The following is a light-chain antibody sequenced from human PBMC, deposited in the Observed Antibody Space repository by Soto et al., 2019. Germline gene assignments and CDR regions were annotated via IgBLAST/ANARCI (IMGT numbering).Light chain of an antibody. J-gene: IGKJ3*01. CDR2: GAS. Sequence: EIVLTQSPDTLSLSPGERATLSCRASQSVSSAYLAWYQQQPGQAPRLLVYGASTRATGIPDRFSGSGPGTDFTLTISRLEPEDFAVYYCQQSGTSPPHTFGPGTKVDIK. V-gene: IGKV3-20*01. CDR3: QQSGTSPPHT. CDR1: QSVSSAY.